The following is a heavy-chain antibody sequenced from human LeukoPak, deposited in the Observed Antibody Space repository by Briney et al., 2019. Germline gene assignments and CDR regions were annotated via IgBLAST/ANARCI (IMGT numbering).Heavy chain of an antibody. CDR2: ISFDGTIK. Sequence: GRSLRLSCAASGFTFSSYGIHWVRQAPGKGLEWVAVISFDGTIKYYADSVKGRFTSSRDNSKNTLYLQMNNLRAEDTATYYCAKVSPINPSGYLDYWGQGTLVTVSP. J-gene: IGHJ4*02. CDR1: GFTFSSYG. V-gene: IGHV3-30*18. D-gene: IGHD3-22*01. CDR3: AKVSPINPSGYLDY.